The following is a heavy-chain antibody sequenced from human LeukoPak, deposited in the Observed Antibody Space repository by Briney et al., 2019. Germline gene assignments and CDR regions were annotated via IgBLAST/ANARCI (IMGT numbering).Heavy chain of an antibody. D-gene: IGHD3-10*01. V-gene: IGHV4-34*01. Sequence: PSETLSLTCAVYGGSFSGYYWSWIRQPPGKGLEWIGSIYHSGSTYYNPSLKSRVTISVDTSKNQFSLKLSSVTAADTAVYYCARDGSGSGIGYWGQGTLVTVSS. J-gene: IGHJ4*02. CDR2: IYHSGST. CDR1: GGSFSGYY. CDR3: ARDGSGSGIGY.